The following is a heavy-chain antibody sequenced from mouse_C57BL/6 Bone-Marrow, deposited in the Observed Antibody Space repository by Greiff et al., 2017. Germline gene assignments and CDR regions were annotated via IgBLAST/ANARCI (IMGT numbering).Heavy chain of an antibody. CDR3: ARRENPYFDY. Sequence: EVQGVESGGGLVKPGGSLKLSCAASGFTFSSYAMSWVRQTPKKRLEWVATISDGGSYTYYPDNVKGRFTISRDNAKNNLYLQMSHLKSEDTAMYYCARRENPYFDYWGQGTTLTVSS. CDR2: ISDGGSYT. J-gene: IGHJ2*01. CDR1: GFTFSSYA. V-gene: IGHV5-4*01.